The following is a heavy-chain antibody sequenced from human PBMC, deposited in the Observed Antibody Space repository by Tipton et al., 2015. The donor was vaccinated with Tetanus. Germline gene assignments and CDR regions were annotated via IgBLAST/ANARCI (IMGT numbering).Heavy chain of an antibody. CDR3: ARLAWSPDRSMLSVPRYFDK. J-gene: IGHJ4*02. CDR2: ISHTGRP. V-gene: IGHV4-61*08. D-gene: IGHD2-8*01. Sequence: TLSLTCTVSGASVNSGGYSWAWIRQPPGKGLAWMGDISHTGRPKYNPSLKSRITMSVDPSRTQFSLKMESVTAADTAVCYCARLAWSPDRSMLSVPRYFDKWGQETLFAVSS. CDR1: GASVNSGGYS.